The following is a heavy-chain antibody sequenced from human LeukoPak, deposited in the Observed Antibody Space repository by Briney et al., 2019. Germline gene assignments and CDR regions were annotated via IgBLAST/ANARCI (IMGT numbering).Heavy chain of an antibody. Sequence: GGSLRLSCAASGFTFSDYYMSWIRQAPGKGLEWVSYISSSGSTIYYADSVKGRFTISRDNAKNSLYLQMNSLRAEAKAVYYCARITKGRSYIGRVDYWGQGTLVTVSS. CDR3: ARITKGRSYIGRVDY. CDR2: ISSSGSTI. D-gene: IGHD1-26*01. CDR1: GFTFSDYY. J-gene: IGHJ4*02. V-gene: IGHV3-11*04.